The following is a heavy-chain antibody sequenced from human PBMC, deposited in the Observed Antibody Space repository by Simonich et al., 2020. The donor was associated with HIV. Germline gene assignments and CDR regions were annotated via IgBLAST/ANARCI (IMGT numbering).Heavy chain of an antibody. CDR1: GGSFSGYF. CDR2: INHGGGT. V-gene: IGHV4-34*01. Sequence: QWGAGLLKPSETLSLTCAVYGGSFSGYFWTWIRQPPGKGLEWIGEINHGGGTNYNPSLKIRVTLSLDTSNNQFTLKLSSVTAADTAVYYWARVAPPYIAVYRKYYYMDVWGKGTTVTVSS. CDR3: ARVAPPYIAVYRKYYYMDV. D-gene: IGHD6-19*01. J-gene: IGHJ6*03.